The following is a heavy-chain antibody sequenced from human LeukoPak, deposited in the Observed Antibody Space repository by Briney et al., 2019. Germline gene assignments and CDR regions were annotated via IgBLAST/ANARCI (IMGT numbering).Heavy chain of an antibody. J-gene: IGHJ5*02. V-gene: IGHV4-4*07. CDR1: GGSISSYY. Sequence: PSETLSLTCTVSGGSISSYYWSWIRQPDGKGLEWIGRSYIRGSTDYNPSLKSRVTISVDTSKNQFSLKLNSVTAADTAVYYCARIGYGSGSPTNLWGQGTLVTVSS. CDR3: ARIGYGSGSPTNL. D-gene: IGHD3-10*01. CDR2: SYIRGST.